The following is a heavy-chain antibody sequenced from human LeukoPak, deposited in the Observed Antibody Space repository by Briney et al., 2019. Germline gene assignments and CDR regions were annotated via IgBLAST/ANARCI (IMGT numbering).Heavy chain of an antibody. CDR2: MYDDGST. J-gene: IGHJ4*02. CDR1: GLTVSKNY. D-gene: IGHD6-13*01. CDR3: ARSDGIATADPFDY. V-gene: IGHV3-53*01. Sequence: PGGSLRLSCAASGLTVSKNYMSWVRQAPGRGLEWVSVMYDDGSTYYADSVKGRFTISRDNSKNTLYLQMNTLRAEDTAVYYCARSDGIATADPFDYWGQGTMVTVS.